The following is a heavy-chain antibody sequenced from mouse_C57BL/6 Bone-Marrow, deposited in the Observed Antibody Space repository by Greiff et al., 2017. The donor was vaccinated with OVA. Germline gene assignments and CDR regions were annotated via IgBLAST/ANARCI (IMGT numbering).Heavy chain of an antibody. V-gene: IGHV14-2*01. CDR1: GFNIKDYY. CDR2: IDPEDGET. CDR3: ARYYDGYFAWFAY. D-gene: IGHD2-3*01. Sequence: VQLQQSGAELVKPGASVKLSCTASGFNIKDYYMHWVKQRTEQGLEWIGRIDPEDGETKSAPKFQGKATITADTSSNTAYLQLSCLTSEDTAVYYCARYYDGYFAWFAYWGQGTLVTVSA. J-gene: IGHJ3*01.